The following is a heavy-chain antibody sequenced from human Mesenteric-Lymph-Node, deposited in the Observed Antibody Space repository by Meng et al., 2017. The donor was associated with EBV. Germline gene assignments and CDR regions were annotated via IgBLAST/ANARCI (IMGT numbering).Heavy chain of an antibody. CDR1: GASISSDNW. J-gene: IGHJ4*02. D-gene: IGHD3-16*01. CDR2: IYHSGST. CDR3: ARLANVGAYRPYDY. V-gene: IGHV4-4*02. Sequence: VQLQESGPGPVKPSGTLSLTCAVSGASISSDNWWSWVRQPPGKGLEWIGEIYHSGSTNYNPSLKSRVTISVDKSKRQFSLKLTSVTAEDTAVYYCARLANVGAYRPYDYWGQGTLVTVSS.